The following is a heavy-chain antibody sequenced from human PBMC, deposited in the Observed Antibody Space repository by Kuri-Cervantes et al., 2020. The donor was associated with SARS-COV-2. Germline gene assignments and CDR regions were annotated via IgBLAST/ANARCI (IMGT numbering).Heavy chain of an antibody. CDR3: ARIDYHTSGYYYYYYYMDV. Sequence: SQTLSLTCAVYGGSFSGYYWGWIRQPPGKGLEWIGSISRSGITYYNPSLKSRVTMSVDTTKNQFSLKLSSVTAADTAVYYCARIDYHTSGYYYYYYYMDVWGKGTTVTVSS. J-gene: IGHJ6*03. CDR1: GGSFSGYY. D-gene: IGHD3-22*01. CDR2: ISRSGIT. V-gene: IGHV4-34*01.